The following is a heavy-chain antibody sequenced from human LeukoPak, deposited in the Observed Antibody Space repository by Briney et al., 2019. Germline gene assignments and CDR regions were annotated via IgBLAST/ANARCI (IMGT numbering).Heavy chain of an antibody. CDR3: ARWGGYYLGAFDI. Sequence: SETLSLTCTVSGGSISSYYWSWIRQPPGKGLEWIGYIYYSGSTNYNPSLKSRVTISVDTSKNQFSLKLSSVTAADTAVYYCARWGGYYLGAFDIWGQGTMVTVSS. J-gene: IGHJ3*02. CDR1: GGSISSYY. V-gene: IGHV4-59*08. CDR2: IYYSGST. D-gene: IGHD3-22*01.